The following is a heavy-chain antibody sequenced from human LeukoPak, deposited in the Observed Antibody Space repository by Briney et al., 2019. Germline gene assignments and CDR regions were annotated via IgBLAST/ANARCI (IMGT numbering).Heavy chain of an antibody. CDR2: NTGGNPIT. CDR3: ARGQEWDSWIVDF. V-gene: IGHV1-3*01. Sequence: AASVKVSRKTSGYTFSNYAIHWLRQAPGQRPEWMGCNTGGNPITQYSQKFQGRLTFNRDTSASTAFMELSSLTSEDTAVYYCARGQEWDSWIVDFWGQGTLVTVSS. J-gene: IGHJ4*02. D-gene: IGHD1-26*01. CDR1: GYTFSNYA.